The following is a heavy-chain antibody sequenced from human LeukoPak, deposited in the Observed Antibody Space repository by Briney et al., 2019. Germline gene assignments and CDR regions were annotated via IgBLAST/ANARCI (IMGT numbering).Heavy chain of an antibody. CDR3: ARERDQLLFDY. D-gene: IGHD2-2*01. V-gene: IGHV1-46*01. CDR1: GYTFTRYY. Sequence: ASVKVSCKASGYTFTRYYMHWVRQAPGQGLEWMGIINPSGGSTSYAQKFQGRVTMTRDMSTSTVYMELSSLRSEDTAVYYCARERDQLLFDYWGQGTLVTVSS. CDR2: INPSGGST. J-gene: IGHJ4*02.